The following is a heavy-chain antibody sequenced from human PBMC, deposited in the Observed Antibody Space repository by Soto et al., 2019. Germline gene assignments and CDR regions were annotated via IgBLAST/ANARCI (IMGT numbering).Heavy chain of an antibody. D-gene: IGHD6-6*01. Sequence: GGSLRLSCAASGFTFSGSAMHWVRQASGKGLEWVGRIRSKANSYATAYAASVKGRFTISRDDSKNTAYLQMNSLKTEDTAVYYCTRRRRYYYGMDVWGQGTTVTVSS. J-gene: IGHJ6*02. CDR3: TRRRRYYYGMDV. CDR1: GFTFSGSA. V-gene: IGHV3-73*01. CDR2: IRSKANSYAT.